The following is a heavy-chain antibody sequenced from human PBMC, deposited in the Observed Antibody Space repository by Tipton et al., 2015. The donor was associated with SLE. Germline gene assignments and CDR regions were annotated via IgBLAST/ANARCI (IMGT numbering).Heavy chain of an antibody. V-gene: IGHV4-34*01. J-gene: IGHJ4*02. CDR1: GRSFSGYY. D-gene: IGHD1-14*01. CDR3: ARGSLTGYFDY. Sequence: TLSLTCAVYGRSFSGYYWSWIRQPPGKGLEWIGEINHSGSANYNPSLKSRVSISVDTSKNQFSLKLSSVTAADTAVYYCARGSLTGYFDYWGQGTLVTVSS. CDR2: INHSGSA.